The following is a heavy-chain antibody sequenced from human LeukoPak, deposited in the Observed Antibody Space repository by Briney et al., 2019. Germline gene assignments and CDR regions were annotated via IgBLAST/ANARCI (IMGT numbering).Heavy chain of an antibody. V-gene: IGHV4-34*01. CDR3: ARERYDFWSGRPDIDAFDI. Sequence: SETLSLTCAVYGGSFSGYYWSWIRQPPGKGLEWIGEINHRGSTNYNPSLKSRVTISVDTSKNQFSLKLSSVTAADTAVYYCARERYDFWSGRPDIDAFDIWGQGTMVTVSS. D-gene: IGHD3-3*01. CDR2: INHRGST. J-gene: IGHJ3*02. CDR1: GGSFSGYY.